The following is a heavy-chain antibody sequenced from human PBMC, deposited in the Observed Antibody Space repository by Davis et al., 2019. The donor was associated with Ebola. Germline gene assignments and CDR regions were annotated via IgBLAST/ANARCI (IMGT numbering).Heavy chain of an antibody. D-gene: IGHD3-3*01. CDR3: AKSGLSFGVVKYHYGMDD. Sequence: GESLKISCAASGFTFSDYYMSWIRQAPGKGLERVANIKQDGSEKYYVDSVKGRFTISRDNSKKTLYLQMNSLTAEDTAVYYCAKSGLSFGVVKYHYGMDDWGKGTTVTVSS. CDR1: GFTFSDYY. J-gene: IGHJ6*04. V-gene: IGHV3-7*03. CDR2: IKQDGSEK.